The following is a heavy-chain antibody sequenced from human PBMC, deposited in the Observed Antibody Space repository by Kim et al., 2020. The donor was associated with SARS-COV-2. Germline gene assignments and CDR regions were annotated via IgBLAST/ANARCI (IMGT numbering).Heavy chain of an antibody. J-gene: IGHJ4*02. Sequence: SVKGLLTITRNNTKNTLYLQMNSLTAEEPAVYYCAKDVTTGIVGAYYFDYWGQGTLVTVSS. V-gene: IGHV3-23*01. D-gene: IGHD1-26*01. CDR3: AKDVTTGIVGAYYFDY.